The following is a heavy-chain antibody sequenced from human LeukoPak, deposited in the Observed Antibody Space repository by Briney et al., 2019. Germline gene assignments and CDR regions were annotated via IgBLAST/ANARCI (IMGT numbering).Heavy chain of an antibody. CDR3: ARHVGYCSSTSCYGAFDI. V-gene: IGHV4-34*01. Sequence: PSETLSLTCAVYGGSFSGYYWSCIRQPPGKGLEWIGEINHSGSTNYNPSLKSRVTISVDTSKNQFSLKLSSVTAADTAVYYCARHVGYCSSTSCYGAFDIWGQGTMVTVSS. D-gene: IGHD2-2*01. CDR1: GGSFSGYY. CDR2: INHSGST. J-gene: IGHJ3*02.